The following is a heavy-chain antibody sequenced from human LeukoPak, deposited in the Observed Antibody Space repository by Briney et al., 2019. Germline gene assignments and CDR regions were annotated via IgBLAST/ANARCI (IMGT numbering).Heavy chain of an antibody. V-gene: IGHV3-48*03. CDR2: ISSSGSTI. CDR1: GFTFSSYE. D-gene: IGHD3-10*01. CDR3: ARDYGPFDP. J-gene: IGHJ5*02. Sequence: PRGSLRLSCAASGFTFSSYEMNWVRQAPGKGLEWVSYISSSGSTIYYADSVKGRFTISRDNAKNSLYLQMNSLRAEDTAVYYCARDYGPFDPWGQGTLVTVSS.